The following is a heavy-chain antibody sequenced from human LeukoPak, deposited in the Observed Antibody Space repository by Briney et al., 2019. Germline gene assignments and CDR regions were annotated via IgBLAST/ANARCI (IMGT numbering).Heavy chain of an antibody. D-gene: IGHD3-16*01. CDR3: ARALHYAFDY. V-gene: IGHV3-72*01. J-gene: IGHJ4*02. CDR1: GFTFSSYS. Sequence: GGSLRLSCAASGFTFSSYSMNWVRQAPGKGLEWVGRSRNKDSGFTTEYAASVKGRFTISRDDPKNSLYLQMNGLRTEDTAVYYCARALHYAFDYWGQGILVTVSS. CDR2: SRNKDSGFTT.